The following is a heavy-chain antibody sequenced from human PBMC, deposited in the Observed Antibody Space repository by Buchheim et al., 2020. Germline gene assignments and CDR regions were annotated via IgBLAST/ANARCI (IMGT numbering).Heavy chain of an antibody. V-gene: IGHV3-48*03. D-gene: IGHD3-22*01. CDR2: ISSSGSTI. CDR3: ARLYYYDSSGYYLPDYYGMDV. CDR1: GFTFSSYE. J-gene: IGHJ6*02. Sequence: EVQLVESGGGLVQPGGSLRLSCAASGFTFSSYEMNWVRQAPGKGLEWVTYISSSGSTIYYADSVKGRFNISRDNAKNSRYLQMNSLRAEDTAVYYCARLYYYDSSGYYLPDYYGMDVWGQGTT.